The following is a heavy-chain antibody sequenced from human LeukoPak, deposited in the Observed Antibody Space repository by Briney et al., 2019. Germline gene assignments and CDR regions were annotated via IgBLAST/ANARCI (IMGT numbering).Heavy chain of an antibody. D-gene: IGHD1-26*01. V-gene: IGHV3-23*01. J-gene: IGHJ4*02. CDR1: GFIFINYG. CDR2: ISGSGGTT. CDR3: AKDGSYYGSEEGDYFDY. Sequence: QPGGSLRLSCEASGFIFINYGMSWVRQPPGKGLQWVSDISGSGGTTHYADSVKGRFTISRDNSKNTVYLQMNSLRAEGTAVYYCAKDGSYYGSEEGDYFDYWGQGTLVTVSS.